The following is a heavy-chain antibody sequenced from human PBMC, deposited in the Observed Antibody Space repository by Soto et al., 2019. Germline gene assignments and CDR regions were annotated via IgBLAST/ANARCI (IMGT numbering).Heavy chain of an antibody. J-gene: IGHJ6*02. D-gene: IGHD1-26*01. CDR3: AAATKKYYGMDV. CDR2: SRNKANSYTT. CDR1: GFSFSDHY. Sequence: EVQLVQSGGGLVQPRGSLRLSCAASGFSFSDHYMDWVRQAPGRGLEGVGRSRNKANSYTTEYAASVKGRFTISRDESKSSLYLQLNGLQPVDTAVYYWAAATKKYYGMDVWGQGTAVTVSS. V-gene: IGHV3-72*01.